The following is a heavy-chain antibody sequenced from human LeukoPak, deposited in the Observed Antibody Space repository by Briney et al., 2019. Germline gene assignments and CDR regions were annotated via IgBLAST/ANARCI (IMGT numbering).Heavy chain of an antibody. V-gene: IGHV3-30-3*01. Sequence: GGSLRLSCAASGFTFSSYAMHWVRQAPGKGLEWVAVISYDGSNKLYADSVKGRFTFSRDSSKNTLYLQMNSLRAEDTAVYYCARDWVSVGSPRDGMDVWGQGTTVTVSS. CDR3: ARDWVSVGSPRDGMDV. J-gene: IGHJ6*02. CDR2: ISYDGSNK. CDR1: GFTFSSYA. D-gene: IGHD4-23*01.